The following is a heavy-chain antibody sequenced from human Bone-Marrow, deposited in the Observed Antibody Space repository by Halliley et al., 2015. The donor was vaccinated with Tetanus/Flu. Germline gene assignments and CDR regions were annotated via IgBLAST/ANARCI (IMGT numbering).Heavy chain of an antibody. Sequence: TKYADSVGGRFTISRDNAKNSVYLQVNSLRAEDTAVYYCARVCKEGTQGRNRALGLTYAMDVWGQGTTVTVSS. CDR2: T. V-gene: IGHV3-11*05. J-gene: IGHJ6*02. D-gene: IGHD1-1*01. CDR3: ARVCKEGTQGRNRALGLTYAMDV.